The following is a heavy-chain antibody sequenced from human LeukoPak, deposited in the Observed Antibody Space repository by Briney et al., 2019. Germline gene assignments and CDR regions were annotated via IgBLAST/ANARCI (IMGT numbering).Heavy chain of an antibody. Sequence: SETLSLTCAVSGGSISSSNWWSWVRQPPGKGLEWIGEIYHSGSTNYNPSLKSRVTISVDKSKNQFSLKLSSVTAADTAVYYCARVVGYSYGYDYDAFDIWGQGTMVTVSS. CDR3: ARVVGYSYGYDYDAFDI. D-gene: IGHD5-18*01. V-gene: IGHV4-4*02. CDR2: IYHSGST. J-gene: IGHJ3*02. CDR1: GGSISSSNW.